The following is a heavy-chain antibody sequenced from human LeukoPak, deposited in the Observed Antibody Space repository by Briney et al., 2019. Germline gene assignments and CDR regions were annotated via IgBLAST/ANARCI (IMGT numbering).Heavy chain of an antibody. CDR2: IKQDETEK. CDR1: GFTFSNFW. J-gene: IGHJ4*02. Sequence: PGESLRLSCTASGFTFSNFWMGWVRQAPGKGLEWVANIKQDETEKFYLGSVKGRFTISRDNSKNTLYLQMNSLRAEDTAVYYCAKLSGSYREDYWGQGTLVTVSS. D-gene: IGHD1-26*01. CDR3: AKLSGSYREDY. V-gene: IGHV3-7*03.